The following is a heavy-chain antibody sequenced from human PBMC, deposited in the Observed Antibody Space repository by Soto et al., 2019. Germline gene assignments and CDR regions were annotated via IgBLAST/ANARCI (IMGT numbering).Heavy chain of an antibody. J-gene: IGHJ4*02. CDR2: IDLDIGDT. CDR3: ALEPTGTAGFDY. Sequence: QVQMVQSGAEVKKPGASVKVSCKASGHTFTGHHMHWVRQAPGQGLEWMGLIDLDIGDTKYAQKFQGRVTATSDTSITTAYMELRGLRSDATAVYYCALEPTGTAGFDYWGQGTLVTVSS. V-gene: IGHV1-2*02. D-gene: IGHD2-21*02. CDR1: GHTFTGHH.